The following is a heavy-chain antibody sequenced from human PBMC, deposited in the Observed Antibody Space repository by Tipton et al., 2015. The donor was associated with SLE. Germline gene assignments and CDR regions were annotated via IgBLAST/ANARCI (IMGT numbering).Heavy chain of an antibody. CDR2: IYPGDSDT. J-gene: IGHJ6*02. V-gene: IGHV5-51*03. CDR1: GYSFTSYW. Sequence: QLVQSGVAVRKAGESLKISCKGSGYSFTSYWIGWVRQMPGKGLEWMGNIYPGDSDTRYSPSFQGQVTFSADKSISTAYLQWSSLKASDTAMYYCARLGVTAAEYYYGMGVLGQGTTVTVSS. D-gene: IGHD6-25*01. CDR3: ARLGVTAAEYYYGMGV.